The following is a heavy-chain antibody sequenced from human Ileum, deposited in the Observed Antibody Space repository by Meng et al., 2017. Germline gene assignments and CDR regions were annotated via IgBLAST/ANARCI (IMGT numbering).Heavy chain of an antibody. J-gene: IGHJ4*02. D-gene: IGHD5-12*01. CDR1: GYTFTGYY. CDR2: INPNSGGT. CDR3: SRVRYSGFLDY. Sequence: ASVKVSCKASGYTFTGYYMHWVRQAPGQGLEWMGRINPNSGGTNYAQKFQGRVTMTRDTSISTAYMELSRLRSDDTAVYCCSRVRYSGFLDYWGQGTLVTVSS. V-gene: IGHV1-2*06.